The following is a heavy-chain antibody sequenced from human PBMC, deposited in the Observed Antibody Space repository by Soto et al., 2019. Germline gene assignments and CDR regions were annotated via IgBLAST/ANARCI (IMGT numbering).Heavy chain of an antibody. CDR1: GGTFDNYA. V-gene: IGHV1-69*01. Sequence: QVQLVQSGAEVKKPGSSVTVSCKASGGTFDNYAINWVRQAPGQGLEWVGGIIPMFGTTDYAQKFQGRVTITTDADESTSTVYMDMSTLRSNGTAVYYCARGPRGGLRHLEYWGQGTLVTFSS. CDR2: IIPMFGTT. CDR3: ARGPRGGLRHLEY. D-gene: IGHD4-17*01. J-gene: IGHJ4*02.